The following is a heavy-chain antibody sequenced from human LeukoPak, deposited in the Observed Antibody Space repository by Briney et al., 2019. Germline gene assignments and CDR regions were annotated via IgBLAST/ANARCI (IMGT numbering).Heavy chain of an antibody. CDR2: ISSSSSSI. J-gene: IGHJ4*02. Sequence: PGGSLRLSRAASEFTFSSYSMNWVRQAPGKGLEWVSYISSSSSSIYYADSVKGRFTISRDNAKNSLYLQMNSLRAEDTALYYCARDRGYYYDSSGDGYFDYWGQGTLVTVSS. V-gene: IGHV3-48*04. CDR1: EFTFSSYS. D-gene: IGHD3-22*01. CDR3: ARDRGYYYDSSGDGYFDY.